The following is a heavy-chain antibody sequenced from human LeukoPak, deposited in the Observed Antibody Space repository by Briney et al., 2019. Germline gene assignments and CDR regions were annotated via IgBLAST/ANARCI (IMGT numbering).Heavy chain of an antibody. D-gene: IGHD6-6*01. CDR1: GFTFDDYA. V-gene: IGHV3-9*01. CDR3: AKDSSSSRYEYYFDY. Sequence: GGSLRLSCAASGFTFDDYAMHWVRQAPGKGLGWVSGISWNSGSIGYADSVKGRFTISRDNAKNSLYLQMNSLRAEDTALYYCAKDSSSSRYEYYFDYWGQGTLVTVSS. CDR2: ISWNSGSI. J-gene: IGHJ4*02.